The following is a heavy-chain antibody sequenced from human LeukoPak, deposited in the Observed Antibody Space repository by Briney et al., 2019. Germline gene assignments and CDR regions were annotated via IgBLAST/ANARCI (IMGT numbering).Heavy chain of an antibody. J-gene: IGHJ4*02. CDR3: ARDSSSSWTSFDY. D-gene: IGHD6-13*01. V-gene: IGHV1-3*01. Sequence: ASVKVSCKASGYTFTSYAMHWVRQAPGQRLEWMGWINAGNGNTKYSQKFQGRVTITRDTSISTAYMELSRLSSDDTAVYYCARDSSSSWTSFDYWGQGTLVTVSS. CDR1: GYTFTSYA. CDR2: INAGNGNT.